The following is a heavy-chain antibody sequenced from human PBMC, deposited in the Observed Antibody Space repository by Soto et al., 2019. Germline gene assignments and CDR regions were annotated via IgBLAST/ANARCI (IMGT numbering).Heavy chain of an antibody. CDR2: INHIVTT. D-gene: IGHD5-12*01. CDR1: GGSFRDYF. Sequence: QVQLQQWGEGLLKPSETLSLTCAVYGGSFRDYFWSWIRQPPGKGLEWIGEINHIVTTNYNPSLKSRVTSSLDTSKNHFSLNMTSVTAADTAVYCSVATTMAYYYGMDVWGPGTTVTVSS. V-gene: IGHV4-34*01. J-gene: IGHJ6*02. CDR3: VATTMAYYYGMDV.